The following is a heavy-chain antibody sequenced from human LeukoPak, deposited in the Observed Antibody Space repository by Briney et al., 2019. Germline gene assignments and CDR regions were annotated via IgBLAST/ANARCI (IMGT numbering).Heavy chain of an antibody. CDR1: GGSISSSSYY. CDR3: ARVDSYGFSFWFDP. V-gene: IGHV4-39*01. D-gene: IGHD5-18*01. J-gene: IGHJ5*02. CDR2: IYYSGST. Sequence: SETLSLTCTASGGSISSSSYYWGWIRQPPGKGLEWIGSIYYSGSTYYNPSLKSRVTISVDTSKNQFSLKLSSVTAADTAVYYCARVDSYGFSFWFDPWGQGTLVTVSS.